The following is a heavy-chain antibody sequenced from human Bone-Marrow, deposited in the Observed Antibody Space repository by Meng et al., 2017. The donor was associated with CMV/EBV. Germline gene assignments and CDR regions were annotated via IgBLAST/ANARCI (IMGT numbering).Heavy chain of an antibody. J-gene: IGHJ5*02. CDR3: ARDLIKTGRIRIAAAGMSWPA. Sequence: SSYAISWVRQAPGQGLEWMGGIIPIFGTANYAQKFQGRVTITTDESTSTAYMELSSLRSEDTAVYYCARDLIKTGRIRIAAAGMSWPAWGQGTLVTVSS. CDR1: SSYA. CDR2: IIPIFGTA. D-gene: IGHD6-13*01. V-gene: IGHV1-69*05.